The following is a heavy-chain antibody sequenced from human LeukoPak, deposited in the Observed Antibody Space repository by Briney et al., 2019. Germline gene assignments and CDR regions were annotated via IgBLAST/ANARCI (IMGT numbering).Heavy chain of an antibody. J-gene: IGHJ4*02. CDR1: GGSISSYY. Sequence: PSETLSLTCTVSGGSISSYYWSWIRQPPGKGLEWIGDIYYSVSTNYNPSLKSRVTISVDTSKNPFSPKLSSVTAADTAVYYCARGRSWFGELTYFDYWGQGTLVTVSS. D-gene: IGHD3-10*01. CDR3: ARGRSWFGELTYFDY. CDR2: IYYSVST. V-gene: IGHV4-59*01.